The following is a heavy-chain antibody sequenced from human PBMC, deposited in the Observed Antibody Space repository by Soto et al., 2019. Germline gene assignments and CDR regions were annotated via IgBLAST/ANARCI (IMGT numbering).Heavy chain of an antibody. J-gene: IGHJ6*02. Sequence: SVKVSCKASGGTFSSYAISWVRQAPGQGLEWMGGVIPIFGTANYAQKFQGRVTITADKSTSTAYMELSSLRSEDTAVYYCARVLTMVRGVITGHGIDYYGMDVWGQGTTVTVSS. CDR1: GGTFSSYA. V-gene: IGHV1-69*06. CDR3: ARVLTMVRGVITGHGIDYYGMDV. CDR2: VIPIFGTA. D-gene: IGHD3-10*01.